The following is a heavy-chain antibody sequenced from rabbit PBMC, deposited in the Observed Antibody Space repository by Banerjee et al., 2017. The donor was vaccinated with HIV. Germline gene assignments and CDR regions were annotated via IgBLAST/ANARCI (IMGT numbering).Heavy chain of an antibody. Sequence: QEQLEESGGDLVKPEGSLTLTCTASGFSFSSSYYMCWVRQAPGKGLEWIACIYSGSSGSTWYASWAKGRFTISKTSSTTVTLQMTSLTAADTATYFCARREAGYVAYGWVLDLWGQGTLVTVS. CDR1: GFSFSSSYY. CDR2: IYSGSSGST. J-gene: IGHJ6*01. V-gene: IGHV1S45*01. CDR3: ARREAGYVAYGWVLDL. D-gene: IGHD3-3*01.